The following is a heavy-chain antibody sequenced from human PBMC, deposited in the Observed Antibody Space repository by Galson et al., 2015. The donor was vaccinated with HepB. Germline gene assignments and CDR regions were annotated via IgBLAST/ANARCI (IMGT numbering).Heavy chain of an antibody. J-gene: IGHJ4*02. CDR1: GFTFSGSA. CDR3: TRMGDLSGYSSL. D-gene: IGHD5-18*01. CDR2: IGSKANSYAT. Sequence: SCAASGFTFSGSAIHWVRQASGRGLEWIGRIGSKANSYATVYVASVRGRFTISRDDSKNTAFLQLNSLKTDDTAVYYCTRMGDLSGYSSLWGQGTLVTVSS. V-gene: IGHV3-73*01.